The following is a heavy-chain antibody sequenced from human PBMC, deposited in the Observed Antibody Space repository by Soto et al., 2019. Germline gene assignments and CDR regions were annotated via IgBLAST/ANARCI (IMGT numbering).Heavy chain of an antibody. Sequence: QVQLVQSGAEVKKPGASVKVSCKASGYTFTSYGISWVRQAPGQGLEWMGGISAYNGNTNYAQKLQGRGTMTTHTSTSTAYMELRSLRSDDTAVYYCARDDILTGYLVDYYYYGMDVWGQGTTVTVSS. CDR2: ISAYNGNT. CDR3: ARDDILTGYLVDYYYYGMDV. V-gene: IGHV1-18*01. CDR1: GYTFTSYG. J-gene: IGHJ6*02. D-gene: IGHD3-9*01.